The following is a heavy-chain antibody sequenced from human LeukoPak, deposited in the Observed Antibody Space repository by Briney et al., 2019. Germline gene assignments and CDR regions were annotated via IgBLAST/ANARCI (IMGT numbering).Heavy chain of an antibody. CDR1: GFTFSSYA. CDR2: ISYDGSNK. Sequence: GGSLRLSCAASGFTFSSYAMHWVRQAPGKGLEWVAVISYDGSNKYYADSVKGRFTISRDNSKNTLYLQMNSLRADDTAVYYCAEGGTMVRGVTDGDFDYWGQGTLVTVSS. V-gene: IGHV3-30-3*01. J-gene: IGHJ4*02. D-gene: IGHD3-10*01. CDR3: AEGGTMVRGVTDGDFDY.